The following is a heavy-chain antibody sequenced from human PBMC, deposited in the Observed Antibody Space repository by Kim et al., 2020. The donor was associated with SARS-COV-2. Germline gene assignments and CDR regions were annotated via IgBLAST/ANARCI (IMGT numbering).Heavy chain of an antibody. V-gene: IGHV3-9*01. CDR2: ISWNSGSI. CDR1: GFTFDDYA. CDR3: AKDSYGSGRRGAFDI. J-gene: IGHJ3*02. Sequence: GGSLRLSCAASGFTFDDYAMHWVRQAPGKGLEWVSGISWNSGSIGYADSVKGRFTISRDNAKNSLYLQMNSLRAEDTALYYCAKDSYGSGRRGAFDIWG. D-gene: IGHD3-10*01.